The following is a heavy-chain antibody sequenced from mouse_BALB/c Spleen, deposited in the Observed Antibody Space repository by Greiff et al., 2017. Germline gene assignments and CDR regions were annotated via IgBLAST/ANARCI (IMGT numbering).Heavy chain of an antibody. CDR2: IYPGNSDT. CDR1: GYTFTSYW. J-gene: IGHJ2*01. D-gene: IGHD1-1*01. Sequence: VQLQQSGTVLARPGASVKMSCKASGYTFTSYWMHWVKQRPGQGLEWIGAIYPGNSDTSYNQKFKGKAKLTAVTSTSTAYMELSSLTNEDSTVYYYTRQPHYYGSSYGGFDYWGQGTTLTVSS. V-gene: IGHV1-5*01. CDR3: TRQPHYYGSSYGGFDY.